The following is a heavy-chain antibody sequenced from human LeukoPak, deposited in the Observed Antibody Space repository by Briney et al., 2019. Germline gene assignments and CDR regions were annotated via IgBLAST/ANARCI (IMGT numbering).Heavy chain of an antibody. CDR3: ARDYNFDY. V-gene: IGHV3-74*01. CDR1: GFTFSSYW. CDR2: INRDGSST. D-gene: IGHD3-10*01. Sequence: SGGSLRLSCAASGFTFSSYWMHWVRHAPGKGLVWVSRINRDGSSTSYADSVKGRLTISRDNAKNTLYLQMNSLRAEDTAVYYCARDYNFDYWGQGTLVTVSS. J-gene: IGHJ4*02.